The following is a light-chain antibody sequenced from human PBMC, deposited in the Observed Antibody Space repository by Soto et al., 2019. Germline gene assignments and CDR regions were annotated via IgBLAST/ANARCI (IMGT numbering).Light chain of an antibody. CDR1: SSNIGSNT. J-gene: IGLJ1*01. Sequence: QLVLTQPPSASGTPGQRVTISCSGSSSNIGSNTVNWYQQLPGTATKLLIYSNNQRPSGVPDRFSGSKSGTSASLAISGLQSEDEADYYCAAWDDSLNGHYVFGTGTKVTVL. CDR3: AAWDDSLNGHYV. V-gene: IGLV1-44*01. CDR2: SNN.